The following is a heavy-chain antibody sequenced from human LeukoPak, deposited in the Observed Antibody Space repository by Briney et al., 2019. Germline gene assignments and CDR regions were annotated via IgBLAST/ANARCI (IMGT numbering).Heavy chain of an antibody. CDR3: ARGRSTYDFWSGYPPYNWFDP. CDR2: IIPILGIA. D-gene: IGHD3-3*01. CDR1: VCTFSSYA. V-gene: IGHV1-69*04. Sequence: ASVKVSCKASVCTFSSYAISWVRQAPGQGLEWMGRIIPILGIANYAQKFQGRVTITADKSTSTAYMELSSLRSEDTAVYYCARGRSTYDFWSGYPPYNWFDPWGQGTLVTVSS. J-gene: IGHJ5*02.